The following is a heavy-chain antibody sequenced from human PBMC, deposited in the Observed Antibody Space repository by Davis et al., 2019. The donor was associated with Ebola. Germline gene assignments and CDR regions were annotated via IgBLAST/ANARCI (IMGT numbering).Heavy chain of an antibody. CDR1: GYTFTTYA. CDR2: INPHNGNT. Sequence: ASVKVSCKASGYTFTTYAMHWVRQAPGQGLEWMGWINPHNGNTNYAQNVQGRVTMTTDTSTSTAYMEVGILRSDDTAVYYCARDCSGGSCHYYYYYGMDVWGQGTTVTVSS. D-gene: IGHD2-15*01. J-gene: IGHJ6*02. V-gene: IGHV1-18*01. CDR3: ARDCSGGSCHYYYYYGMDV.